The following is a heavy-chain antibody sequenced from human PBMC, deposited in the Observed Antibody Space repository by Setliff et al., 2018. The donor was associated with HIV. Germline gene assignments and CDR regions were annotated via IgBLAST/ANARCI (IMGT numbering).Heavy chain of an antibody. CDR3: AREGRPRGFDI. J-gene: IGHJ3*02. CDR2: ISYSGST. Sequence: PSETLSLTCSVSGASISNNNDYWGWIRQPPGKGLEWIGDISYSGSTYYNPSLKTRVTISIDSSKNQFSLKLSSVTAADTAVYYCAREGRPRGFDIWGQGTMVTVSS. V-gene: IGHV4-39*07. CDR1: GASISNNNDY.